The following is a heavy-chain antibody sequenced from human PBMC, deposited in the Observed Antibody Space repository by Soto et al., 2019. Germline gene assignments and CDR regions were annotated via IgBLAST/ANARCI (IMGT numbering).Heavy chain of an antibody. CDR1: GGTFSSYA. CDR2: IIPIFGTA. CDR3: AVRSTPYYYGMDV. J-gene: IGHJ6*02. V-gene: IGHV1-69*13. Sequence: ASVKVSCKASGGTFSSYAISWVRQAPGQGLEWMGGIIPIFGTANYAQKFQGRVTITADESTSTAYMELSSLRSEDTAVYYCAVRSTPYYYGMDVWGQGTTVTVSS.